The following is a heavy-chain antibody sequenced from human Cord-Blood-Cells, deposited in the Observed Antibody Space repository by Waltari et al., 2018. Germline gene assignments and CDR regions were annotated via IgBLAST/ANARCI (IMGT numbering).Heavy chain of an antibody. J-gene: IGHJ3*02. CDR2: IKQDGSEK. V-gene: IGHV3-7*01. CDR3: ARVSGYFWSGFDAFDI. Sequence: EVQLVESGGGLVQPGGSLRLSCAASGFTFSSYWMSWVRQAPGKGLEWVDNIKQDGSEKYYADSLKGRFTITIDNAKNSLYLQMNSLRAEDTAVYYCARVSGYFWSGFDAFDIWGQGTMVTVSS. CDR1: GFTFSSYW. D-gene: IGHD3-3*01.